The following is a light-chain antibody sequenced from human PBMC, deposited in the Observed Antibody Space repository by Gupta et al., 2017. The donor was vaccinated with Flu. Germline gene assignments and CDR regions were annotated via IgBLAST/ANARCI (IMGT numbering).Light chain of an antibody. CDR3: QPSYSTPYT. Sequence: DIQMTQSPSSLSASVGDRVTITCRASQSINRYLNWYQQKPGKAPKLLIYAASSLQSGVPVRFSGSGSGTDFTLTISSLQPEDFATYYCQPSYSTPYTFGQGTKLEIK. J-gene: IGKJ2*01. CDR2: AAS. V-gene: IGKV1-39*01. CDR1: QSINRY.